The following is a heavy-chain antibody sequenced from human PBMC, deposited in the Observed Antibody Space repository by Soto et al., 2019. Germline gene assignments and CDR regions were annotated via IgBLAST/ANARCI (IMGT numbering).Heavy chain of an antibody. J-gene: IGHJ6*02. CDR1: GYTFTSYA. CDR3: ARVSSSANIAVAATVVGGMDV. V-gene: IGHV1-3*01. CDR2: INAGNGNT. Sequence: ASVKVSCKASGYTFTSYAMHWVRQAPGQRLEWMGWINAGNGNTKYSQKFQGRVTITRDTSASTAYMELSSLRSEDTAVYYCARVSSSANIAVAATVVGGMDVWGQGTTVTVSS. D-gene: IGHD6-19*01.